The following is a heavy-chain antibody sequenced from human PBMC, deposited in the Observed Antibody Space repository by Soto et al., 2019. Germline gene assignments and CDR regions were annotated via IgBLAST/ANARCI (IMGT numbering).Heavy chain of an antibody. CDR3: AKVWYYDFWSGWLDY. CDR2: ISGSGGST. V-gene: IGHV3-23*01. D-gene: IGHD3-3*01. CDR1: GFTFSSYA. J-gene: IGHJ4*02. Sequence: EVQLLESGGGLVRPGGSLRLSCAASGFTFSSYAMSWVRQAPGKGLEWVSAISGSGGSTYYADSVKGRFTISRDNSKNTLYLQRNSLRAEDTAVYYCAKVWYYDFWSGWLDYWGQGTLVTVSS.